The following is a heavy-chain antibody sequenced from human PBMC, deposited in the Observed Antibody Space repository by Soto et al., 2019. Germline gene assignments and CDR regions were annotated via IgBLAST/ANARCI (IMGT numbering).Heavy chain of an antibody. D-gene: IGHD6-13*01. CDR1: GFTFSSYA. J-gene: IGHJ6*02. Sequence: EVQLLESGGGLVQPGGSLRLSCAASGFTFSSYAMSWVRQAPGKGLEWVSAISGSGGSTYYADSVKGRFTISRDNSKNTLYLQMNSLRAEDTAVYYCAKFRYSSSFHYYYGMDVWGQGTTVTVSS. CDR3: AKFRYSSSFHYYYGMDV. V-gene: IGHV3-23*01. CDR2: ISGSGGST.